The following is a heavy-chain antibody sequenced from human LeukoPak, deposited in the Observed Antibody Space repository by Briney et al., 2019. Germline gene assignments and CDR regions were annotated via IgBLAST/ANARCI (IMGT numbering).Heavy chain of an antibody. J-gene: IGHJ3*02. V-gene: IGHV3-66*01. CDR1: GFTFSSYS. CDR2: IYSGGST. CDR3: TTVTSLGAFDI. D-gene: IGHD4-17*01. Sequence: PGGSLRLSCAASGFTFSSYSMNWVRQAPGKGLEWVSVIYSGGSTYYADSVKGRFTISRDNSKNTLYLQMNSLRAEDTAVYYCTTVTSLGAFDIWGQGTMVTVSS.